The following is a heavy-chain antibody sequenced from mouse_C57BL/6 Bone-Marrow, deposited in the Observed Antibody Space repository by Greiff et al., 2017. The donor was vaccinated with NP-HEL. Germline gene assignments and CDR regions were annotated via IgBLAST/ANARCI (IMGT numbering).Heavy chain of an antibody. J-gene: IGHJ1*03. CDR1: GFTFSSYG. D-gene: IGHD1-1*02. V-gene: IGHV5-6*01. CDR3: ARRTIRYFDV. Sequence: EVQGVESGGDLVKPGGSLKLSCAASGFTFSSYGMSWVRQTPDKRLEWVATISSGGSYTYYPDSVKGRFTSSRDNAKNTLYLQMSSLKSEDTAMYYCARRTIRYFDVWGTGTTVTVSS. CDR2: ISSGGSYT.